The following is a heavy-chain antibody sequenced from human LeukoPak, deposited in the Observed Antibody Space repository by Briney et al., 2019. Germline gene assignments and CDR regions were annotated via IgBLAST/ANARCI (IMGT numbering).Heavy chain of an antibody. CDR3: AKESVRSYLAAYFDY. CDR1: GFTFSSYA. V-gene: IGHV3-23*01. Sequence: PGGSLRLSCAASGFTFSSYAMSWVRQAPGKGLEWVSTISDSGDSTYYADSVKGRFTISRDNSKNTLYLQMNSLRAEDTAVYYCAKESVRSYLAAYFDYWGQGTLVTVSS. CDR2: ISDSGDST. J-gene: IGHJ4*02. D-gene: IGHD1-26*01.